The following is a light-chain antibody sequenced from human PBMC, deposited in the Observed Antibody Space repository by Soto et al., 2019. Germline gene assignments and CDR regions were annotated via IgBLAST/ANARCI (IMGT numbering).Light chain of an antibody. CDR3: QQAKSFPIT. CDR2: DAS. CDR1: QSVSSSY. J-gene: IGKJ5*01. V-gene: IGKV3-20*01. Sequence: EILLTQSPGTLSLSPGERATLSCRASQSVSSSYLAWYQQKPGQAPRLLIYDASNRATGIPARFSGSGSGTEFTLTISGLQPEDSLTYYCQQAKSFPITFGQGTRLEIK.